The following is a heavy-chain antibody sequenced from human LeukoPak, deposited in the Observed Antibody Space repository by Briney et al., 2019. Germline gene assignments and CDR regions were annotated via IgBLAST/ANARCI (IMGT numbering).Heavy chain of an antibody. CDR3: ARDVGYFGSGSYPDYFDY. Sequence: PGGSLRLSCAASGFTFSSYSMSWVRQAPGKGLEWVSSISFSSSYIYYADSVKGRFTISRDNAKNSLDLQMNSLRAEDTAVYYCARDVGYFGSGSYPDYFDYWGQGILVTVSS. V-gene: IGHV3-21*01. CDR2: ISFSSSYI. D-gene: IGHD3-10*01. CDR1: GFTFSSYS. J-gene: IGHJ4*02.